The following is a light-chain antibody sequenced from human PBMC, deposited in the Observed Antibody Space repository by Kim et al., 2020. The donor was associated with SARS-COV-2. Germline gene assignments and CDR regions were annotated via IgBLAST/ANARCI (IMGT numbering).Light chain of an antibody. CDR3: SSYAGSNNV. J-gene: IGLJ1*01. Sequence: QSVLTQPPSASGSPGQSVTISCTGTNSDVGGYNYVSWYQQHPGKAPKLLISEVTERPSGVPDRFSGSKSGNTASLTVSGLQAEDEADYYCSSYAGSNNVFGTGTKVTVL. CDR2: EVT. V-gene: IGLV2-8*01. CDR1: NSDVGGYNY.